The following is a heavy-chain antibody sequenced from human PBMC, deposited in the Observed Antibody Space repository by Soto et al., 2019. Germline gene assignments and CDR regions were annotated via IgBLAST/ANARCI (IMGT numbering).Heavy chain of an antibody. CDR3: ARVRGGGPFDD. CDR1: GGSISSGGYY. J-gene: IGHJ4*02. CDR2: IYYSGST. D-gene: IGHD1-26*01. V-gene: IGHV4-31*03. Sequence: TLSLTCTVSGGSISSGGYYWSWIRQHPGKGLEWIGYIYYSGSTYYNPSLKSRVTISVDTSKNQFSLKLTSMTAADPAVYYCARVRGGGPFDDWGQRTLVTVSS.